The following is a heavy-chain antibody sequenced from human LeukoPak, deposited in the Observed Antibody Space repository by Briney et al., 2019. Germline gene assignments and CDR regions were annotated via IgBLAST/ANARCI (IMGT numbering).Heavy chain of an antibody. CDR2: NYPGDSDT. CDR3: ARFKGSVVVTAIDSYFDY. J-gene: IGHJ4*02. Sequence: PGESLKISCKGSGYSFTSYWIGWVRQMPGKGPEWMGINYPGDSDTRYSPSFQGQVTISADKSISTAYLQWSSLKASDTAMYYCARFKGSVVVTAIDSYFDYWGQGTLVTVSS. V-gene: IGHV5-51*01. CDR1: GYSFTSYW. D-gene: IGHD2-21*02.